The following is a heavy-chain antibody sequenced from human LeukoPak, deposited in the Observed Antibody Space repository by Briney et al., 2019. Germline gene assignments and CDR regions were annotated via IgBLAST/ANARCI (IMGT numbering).Heavy chain of an antibody. D-gene: IGHD7-27*01. Sequence: GGSLRLSCEASGFTFSSYWMHWVRQAPGKGPVWVSRINSDGSDITYADSVEGRFTISRDNAKNTLYLQMNSLRADDTAVYYCARARSTGEANSFDPWGQGTLVTVSS. CDR2: INSDGSDI. CDR3: ARARSTGEANSFDP. CDR1: GFTFSSYW. V-gene: IGHV3-74*01. J-gene: IGHJ5*02.